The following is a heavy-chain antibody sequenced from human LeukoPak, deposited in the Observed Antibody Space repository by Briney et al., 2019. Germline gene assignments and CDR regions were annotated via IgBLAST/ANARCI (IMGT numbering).Heavy chain of an antibody. V-gene: IGHV1-69*13. CDR2: IIPVLGTT. D-gene: IGHD3-10*01. CDR1: GGTFSRYA. J-gene: IGHJ6*03. Sequence: SVKVSCKASGGTFSRYAISWVRQAPGQGLEWMGGIIPVLGTTNYAQAFQNKVTITADESTSTTYLELSSLTSEDTAVYYCATSGGDYYYYSLDVWGKGTPVTISS. CDR3: ATSGGDYYYYSLDV.